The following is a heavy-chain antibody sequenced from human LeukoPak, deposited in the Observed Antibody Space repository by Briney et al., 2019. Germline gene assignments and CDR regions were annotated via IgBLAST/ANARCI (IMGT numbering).Heavy chain of an antibody. D-gene: IGHD6-13*01. J-gene: IGHJ4*02. CDR2: IYHSGST. Sequence: PSETLSLTCTVSGGSISGYLWSWIRQPPGKGLEWIGYIYHSGSTNYNPSLKSRVTISVDTSKNQFSLRLTSVTAADTAVYYCARDQGAFYSRSWLDYWGQGTLVTVSS. V-gene: IGHV4-59*01. CDR3: ARDQGAFYSRSWLDY. CDR1: GGSISGYL.